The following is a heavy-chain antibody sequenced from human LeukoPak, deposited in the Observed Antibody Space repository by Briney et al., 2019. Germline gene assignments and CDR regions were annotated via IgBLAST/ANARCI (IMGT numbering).Heavy chain of an antibody. CDR1: GGSMSSYY. D-gene: IGHD3-22*01. V-gene: IGHV4-59*01. Sequence: SETLSLTCSVSGGSMSSYYWSWIRQPPGKGLEWIGYLYYSGSTNYNPSLKSRATISVDTSKRQFSLKLTSVTAADTAVYYCARGSNYYDSSGRHAFDIWGQGTMVTVSS. CDR3: ARGSNYYDSSGRHAFDI. CDR2: LYYSGST. J-gene: IGHJ3*02.